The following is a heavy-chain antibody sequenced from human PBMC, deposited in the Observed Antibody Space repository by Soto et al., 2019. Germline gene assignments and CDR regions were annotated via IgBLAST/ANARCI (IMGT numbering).Heavy chain of an antibody. D-gene: IGHD3-22*01. V-gene: IGHV3-30*18. J-gene: IGHJ6*02. CDR1: GFTFSAFG. Sequence: PGGSLRLSCAASGFTFSAFGMHWVRQAPGKGLEWVAVISYDGSHQYYVDSVKGRFTISRDNSKNTLYLQMNSLRPEDTAVYYCAKDPGGGYKYFFYGMDVWGQGTTVTVSS. CDR3: AKDPGGGYKYFFYGMDV. CDR2: ISYDGSHQ.